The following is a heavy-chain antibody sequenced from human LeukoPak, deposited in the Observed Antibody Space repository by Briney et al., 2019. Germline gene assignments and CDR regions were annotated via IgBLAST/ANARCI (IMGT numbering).Heavy chain of an antibody. V-gene: IGHV4-61*02. Sequence: SETLSLTGTVSGGSISSGSYYWSSIRQPAGKGVERIGRIYTSGSTNYNPSLKSRVTISVYTSKNQFSLKLSSVTAADTAVYYCSGVPAATTYYYYYMDGWGKGTTVTVSS. CDR2: IYTSGST. D-gene: IGHD2-2*01. CDR3: SGVPAATTYYYYYMDG. J-gene: IGHJ6*03. CDR1: GGSISSGSYY.